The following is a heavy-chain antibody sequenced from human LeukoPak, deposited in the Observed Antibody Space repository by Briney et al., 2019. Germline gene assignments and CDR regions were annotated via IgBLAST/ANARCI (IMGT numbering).Heavy chain of an antibody. J-gene: IGHJ6*02. CDR3: ARDIVGSYGMDV. V-gene: IGHV4-30-4*01. CDR1: GGSISSGDYY. Sequence: SETLSLTCTVSGGSISSGDYYWSWIRQPPGKGLEWIGYIYYSGSTYYNPSLKSRVTISVDTSKNQFSLKLSSVTAADTAVYYCARDIVGSYGMDVWGQGTTVTVSS. D-gene: IGHD3-16*02. CDR2: IYYSGST.